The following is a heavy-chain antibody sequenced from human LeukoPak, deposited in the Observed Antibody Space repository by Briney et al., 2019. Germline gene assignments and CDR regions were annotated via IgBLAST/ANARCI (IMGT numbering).Heavy chain of an antibody. CDR1: GYTFTGYY. J-gene: IGHJ6*03. V-gene: IGHV1-2*02. D-gene: IGHD1-26*01. CDR3: ARVSWAPRGYYYYYMDV. CDR2: INPNSGGT. Sequence: GASVKVSCKASGYTFTGYYMHWVRQAPGQGLEWMGWINPNSGGTNYAQKFQGRVTMTRDTSISTAYMELSRLRSDDTAVYYCARVSWAPRGYYYYYMDVWGKGTTVTVSS.